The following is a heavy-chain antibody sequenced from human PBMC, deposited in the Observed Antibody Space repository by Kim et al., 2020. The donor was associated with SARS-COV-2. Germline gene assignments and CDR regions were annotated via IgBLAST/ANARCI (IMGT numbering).Heavy chain of an antibody. J-gene: IGHJ4*02. D-gene: IGHD1-26*01. V-gene: IGHV1-2*02. CDR3: ARTTNRVGAFDY. CDR2: INPNSGGT. Sequence: ASVKVSCKASGYTFTGYYMHWVRQAPGQGLEWMGWINPNSGGTNYAQKFQGRVTMTRDTSISTAYMELSRLRSDDTAVYYCARTTNRVGAFDYWGQGTLVTVSS. CDR1: GYTFTGYY.